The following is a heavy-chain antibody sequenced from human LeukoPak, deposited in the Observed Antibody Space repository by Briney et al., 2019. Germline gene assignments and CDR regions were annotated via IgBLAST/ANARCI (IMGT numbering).Heavy chain of an antibody. CDR3: ARASGHDAFDI. CDR2: IYRSGST. V-gene: IGHV3-53*01. CDR1: GFTVSTNY. J-gene: IGHJ3*02. Sequence: WGSLRLSCAASGFTVSTNYVSWVRQAPGKGLEGVAVIYRSGSTYYADSVKGRFTISIDNSKNTLYLQMNRLRAEDTAVYYCARASGHDAFDIWGQGTMVTVSS.